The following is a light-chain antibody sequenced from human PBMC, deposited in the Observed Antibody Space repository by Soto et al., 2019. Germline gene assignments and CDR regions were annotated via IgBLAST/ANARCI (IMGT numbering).Light chain of an antibody. Sequence: DIQMTQAPSSLSASVGDGVTITCRASQNIANYVNWYQHRPGKVPRLLIYAALTLQNGVPARFRGKGSGTEFTLAISNLQPEDFATYYCQQSYETPPTFGGGTKVEVK. V-gene: IGKV1-39*01. CDR3: QQSYETPPT. CDR2: AAL. J-gene: IGKJ4*01. CDR1: QNIANY.